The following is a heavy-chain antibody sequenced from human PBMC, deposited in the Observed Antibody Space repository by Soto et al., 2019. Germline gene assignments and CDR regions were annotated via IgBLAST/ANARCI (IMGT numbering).Heavy chain of an antibody. V-gene: IGHV4-31*03. Sequence: SETLSLTCTVSGGSISSGGYYWSWIRQHPGKGLEWIGYIYYSGSTYYNPSLKSRVTISVDTSKNQFSLKLSSVTAADTAVYYCARDHRSGADYYYYYGMDVWGQGTTVTVSS. CDR2: IYYSGST. J-gene: IGHJ6*02. CDR1: GGSISSGGYY. D-gene: IGHD3-3*01. CDR3: ARDHRSGADYYYYYGMDV.